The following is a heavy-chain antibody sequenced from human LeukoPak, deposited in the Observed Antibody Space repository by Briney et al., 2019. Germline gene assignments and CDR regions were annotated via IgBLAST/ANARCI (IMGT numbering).Heavy chain of an antibody. D-gene: IGHD3-22*01. CDR3: AKAPYFYDGSGQFDY. CDR2: TTGSGGST. Sequence: AGSLRLSCAASGFTFSNYAMTWVRQAPGKGLEWVSGTTGSGGSTSYADSVKGRFTISRDNSKNTLYVQMNSLRAEDTAVYYCAKAPYFYDGSGQFDYWGQGTLVTVSS. V-gene: IGHV3-23*01. CDR1: GFTFSNYA. J-gene: IGHJ4*02.